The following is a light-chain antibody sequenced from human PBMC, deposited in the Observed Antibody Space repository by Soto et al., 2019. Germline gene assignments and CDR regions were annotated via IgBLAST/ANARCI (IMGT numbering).Light chain of an antibody. J-gene: IGKJ5*01. CDR2: GAS. V-gene: IGKV3-15*01. CDR3: QQYNNWPIT. CDR1: HNINTI. Sequence: EVVLTQSPATLSVSPGERATLSCRASHNINTILAWYQQKPGHAPRLLIYGASTRATGIPARFSGSGSGTEFALAITSLQSEDFAVYYCQQYNNWPITFGQGTRLEI.